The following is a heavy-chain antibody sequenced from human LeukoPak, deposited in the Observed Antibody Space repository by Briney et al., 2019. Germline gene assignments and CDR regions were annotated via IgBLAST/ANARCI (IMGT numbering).Heavy chain of an antibody. CDR2: TSAYNGNT. D-gene: IGHD6-19*01. J-gene: IGHJ4*02. CDR1: GYTFTSYG. Sequence: ASVKVSCKASGYTFTSYGISWVRQAPGQGLEWMGWTSAYNGNTNYAQKLQGRVTMTTDTSTSTAYMELRSLRSDDTAVYYCARARAVAGTGTYWGQGTLVTVSS. CDR3: ARARAVAGTGTY. V-gene: IGHV1-18*01.